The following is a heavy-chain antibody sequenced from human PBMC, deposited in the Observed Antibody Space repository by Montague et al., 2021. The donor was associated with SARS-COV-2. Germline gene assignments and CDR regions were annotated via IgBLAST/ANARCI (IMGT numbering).Heavy chain of an antibody. V-gene: IGHV3-9*01. CDR3: AKGPRHDVASGLDH. J-gene: IGHJ4*02. D-gene: IGHD6-13*01. CDR1: GFPFDDHA. CDR2: ISWNSGSL. Sequence: SLRLSCAASGFPFDDHATFWVRQAPGKGLEWVSGISWNSGSLGYADSLKGRFTVSRDNAKNSLYLQMNSLRPDDTALYYCAKGPRHDVASGLDHWGQGTLVTVSS.